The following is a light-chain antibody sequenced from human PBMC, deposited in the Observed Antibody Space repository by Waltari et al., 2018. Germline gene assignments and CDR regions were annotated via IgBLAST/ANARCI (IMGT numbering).Light chain of an antibody. V-gene: IGKV4-1*01. CDR3: QQYYSRPRT. CDR1: QSLLYSSNNKNY. Sequence: DVVMTQSQDSLTVSLGERATINCKSSQSLLYSSNNKNYLAWYQQRPGQPPKLLIYWASTRESGVPDRFSGSGSGTDFTLTISSLQAEDVAVYYCQQYYSRPRTFGQGTKVEIK. CDR2: WAS. J-gene: IGKJ1*01.